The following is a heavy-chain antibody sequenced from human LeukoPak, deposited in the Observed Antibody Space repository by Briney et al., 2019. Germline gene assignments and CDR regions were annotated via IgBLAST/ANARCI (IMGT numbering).Heavy chain of an antibody. V-gene: IGHV1-46*01. Sequence: ASVKVSCQASGNTFSDYQLHWVRQAPGQGLEWMGIINPSGGSTSYAQKFQGRVTMTRDMSTSTVYMELSSLRSEDTAVYYCARGYGDYWGQGTLVTVSS. D-gene: IGHD4-17*01. CDR3: ARGYGDY. J-gene: IGHJ4*02. CDR2: INPSGGST. CDR1: GNTFSDYQ.